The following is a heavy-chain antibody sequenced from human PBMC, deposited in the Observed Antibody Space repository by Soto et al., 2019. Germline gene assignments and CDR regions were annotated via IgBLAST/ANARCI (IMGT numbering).Heavy chain of an antibody. CDR2: IVVGSGNT. D-gene: IGHD3-22*01. J-gene: IGHJ4*02. CDR3: AADWYSYDSSGLEGFDY. Sequence: SVKVSCKASGFTFTSSAVQWVRQARGQRLEWIGWIVVGSGNTNYAQKFQERVTITRDMSTSTAYMGLSSLRSEDTAVYYCAADWYSYDSSGLEGFDYWGQGTLVTVSS. CDR1: GFTFTSSA. V-gene: IGHV1-58*01.